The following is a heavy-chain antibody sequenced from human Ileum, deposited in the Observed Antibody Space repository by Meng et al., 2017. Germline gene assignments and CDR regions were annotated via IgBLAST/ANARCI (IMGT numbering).Heavy chain of an antibody. V-gene: IGHV3-49*04. Sequence: GGSLRLSCAASGFTFADYAVGWVRQAPGKGLEWIGFIRTKAYSETTAYAASVKGRFSVSRDDSKSIAYLQMNSLKIEDTALYYCSRGGMKPPMWVPGLWGQGTLVTVSS. J-gene: IGHJ4*02. D-gene: IGHD3-16*01. CDR3: SRGGMKPPMWVPGL. CDR2: IRTKAYSETT. CDR1: GFTFADYA.